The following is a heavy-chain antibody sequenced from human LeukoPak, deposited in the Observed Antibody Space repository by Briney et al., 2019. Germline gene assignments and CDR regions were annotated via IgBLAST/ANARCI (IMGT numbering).Heavy chain of an antibody. CDR3: ARGNGYSGYDLEYYFDY. CDR1: GGTFSSYA. CDR2: IIPIFGTA. J-gene: IGHJ4*02. Sequence: SVKVSCKASGGTFSSYAISWVRQAPGQGLEWMGGIIPIFGTANYAQKFQGRVTITADESTSTAYMELSSLRSEDTAVYYCARGNGYSGYDLEYYFDYWGQGTLVTVSS. V-gene: IGHV1-69*13. D-gene: IGHD5-12*01.